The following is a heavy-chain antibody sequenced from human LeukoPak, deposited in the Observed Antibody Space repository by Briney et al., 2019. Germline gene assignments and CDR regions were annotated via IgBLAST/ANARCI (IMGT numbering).Heavy chain of an antibody. CDR3: ARAGYCSSTSCYTPYYYYYMDV. D-gene: IGHD2-2*02. CDR2: IYSGGST. Sequence: GGSLRLSCAASGFTVSSNYMSWVRQAPGKGLEWVSVIYSGGSTCYADSVKGRFTISRDNSKNTLYLQMNSLRAEDTAVYYCARAGYCSSTSCYTPYYYYYMDVWGKGTTVTVSS. CDR1: GFTVSSNY. J-gene: IGHJ6*03. V-gene: IGHV3-53*01.